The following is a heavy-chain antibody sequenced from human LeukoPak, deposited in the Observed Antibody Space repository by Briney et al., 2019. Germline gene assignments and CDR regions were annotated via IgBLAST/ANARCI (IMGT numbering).Heavy chain of an antibody. Sequence: GGSLRLSCAASGFTVSSDYMGWVRQAPEKGLEWVSLISSGGSTYYADSLKGRFTISRDNSKNTLYLQMNSLRAEDTAVYYCARGLDYGGNSGEFDYWGQGTLVTVSS. CDR3: ARGLDYGGNSGEFDY. CDR1: GFTVSSDY. J-gene: IGHJ4*02. V-gene: IGHV3-66*01. D-gene: IGHD4-23*01. CDR2: ISSGGST.